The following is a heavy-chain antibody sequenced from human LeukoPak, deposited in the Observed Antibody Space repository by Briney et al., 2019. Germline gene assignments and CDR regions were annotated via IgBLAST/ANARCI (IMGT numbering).Heavy chain of an antibody. CDR1: GGSISSSSYY. CDR2: IYYSGST. CDR3: AREAPYYYDSSGFDY. V-gene: IGHV4-39*02. D-gene: IGHD3-22*01. J-gene: IGHJ2*01. Sequence: PSETLSLTCTVSGGSISSSSYYWGWIRQPPGKGLEWIGSIYYSGSTYYNPSLKSRVTISVDTSKNQFSLKLSSVTAADTAVYYCAREAPYYYDSSGFDYWGRGTLVTVSS.